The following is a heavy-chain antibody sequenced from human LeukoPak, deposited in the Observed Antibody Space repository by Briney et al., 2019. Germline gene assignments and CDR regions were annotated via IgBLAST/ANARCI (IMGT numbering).Heavy chain of an antibody. D-gene: IGHD6-13*01. CDR1: GGSFSGYY. J-gene: IGHJ3*02. V-gene: IGHV4-34*01. CDR2: INHSGST. CDR3: ARGVYSSSWYGLSPSDAYNQHAFDI. Sequence: SETLSLTCAVYGGSFSGYYWSWIRQPPGKGLEWIGEINHSGSTNYNPSLKSRVTISVDTSKNQFSLKLSSVTAADTAVYYCARGVYSSSWYGLSPSDAYNQHAFDIWGQGTMVTVSS.